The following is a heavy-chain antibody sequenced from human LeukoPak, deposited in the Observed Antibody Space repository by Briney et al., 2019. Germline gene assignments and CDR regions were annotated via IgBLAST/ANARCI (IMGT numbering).Heavy chain of an antibody. J-gene: IGHJ5*02. V-gene: IGHV4-38-2*01. CDR3: ARAYCSSTSCYDGLGYNWFDP. Sequence: SETLSLTCAVSGYSISSGYYWGWIRQPPGKGLEWIGSIYHSGSTYYNPSLKSRVTISVDTSKNQFSLKLSSVTAADTAVYYYARAYCSSTSCYDGLGYNWFDPWGQGTLVTVSS. CDR1: GYSISSGYY. D-gene: IGHD2-2*01. CDR2: IYHSGST.